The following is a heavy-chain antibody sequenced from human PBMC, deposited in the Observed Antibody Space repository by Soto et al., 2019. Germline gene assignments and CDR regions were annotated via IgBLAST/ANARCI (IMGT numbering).Heavy chain of an antibody. D-gene: IGHD3-22*01. CDR2: TYYRSKWYN. CDR1: GDSVSSNSAA. Sequence: SQTLSLTCAISGDSVSSNSAAWNWIRQSPSRGLEWLGRTYYRSKWYNDYAVSVKSRITIKPDTSKNQFSLQLNSVTPEDTAVYYCARAYYYDNSGSLHWFDPWGQGTLVTVSS. J-gene: IGHJ5*02. V-gene: IGHV6-1*01. CDR3: ARAYYYDNSGSLHWFDP.